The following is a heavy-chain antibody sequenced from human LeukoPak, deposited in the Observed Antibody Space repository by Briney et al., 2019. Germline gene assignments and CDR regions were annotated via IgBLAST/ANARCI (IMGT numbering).Heavy chain of an antibody. CDR3: ARALEDYSNYGDWFDP. D-gene: IGHD4-11*01. CDR1: GYTFTSYG. V-gene: IGHV1-18*01. Sequence: GASVTVSCMASGYTFTSYGISWVRQAPGQGLEWMGWISAYNGNTNYAQKLQGRVTMTRDTSTSTAYMELRSLKTDDTAVDYGARALEDYSNYGDWFDPWGQGTLVTVSS. J-gene: IGHJ5*02. CDR2: ISAYNGNT.